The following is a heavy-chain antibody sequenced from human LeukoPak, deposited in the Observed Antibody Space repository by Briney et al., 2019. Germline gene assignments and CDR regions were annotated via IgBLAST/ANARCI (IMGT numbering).Heavy chain of an antibody. V-gene: IGHV6-1*01. CDR3: ARGGYYDSSGYPTLYFDY. J-gene: IGHJ4*02. CDR1: GDSVSSNSAA. CDR2: TYYRSKWYN. D-gene: IGHD3-22*01. Sequence: SQTLSLTCAISGDSVSSNSAAWNWIRQSPSGGLEWLGRTYYRSKWYNDYAVSVKSRITINPDTSKNQFSLQLNSVTPEDTAVYYCARGGYYDSSGYPTLYFDYWGQGTLVTVSS.